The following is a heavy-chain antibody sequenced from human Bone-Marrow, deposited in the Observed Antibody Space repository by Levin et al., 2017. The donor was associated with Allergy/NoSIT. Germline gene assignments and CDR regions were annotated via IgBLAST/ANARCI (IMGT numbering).Heavy chain of an antibody. CDR3: ARDGPGTATGTP. CDR2: IRSNGDDT. V-gene: IGHV3-64*04. CDR1: GFTFSSFT. Sequence: GGSLRLSCSASGFTFSSFTIHWVRQAPGKGLEYVSHIRSNGDDTLYADPVRGRFTISRDNSKNTLYLQMNSLRVDDTAVYYCARDGPGTATGTPWGQGTLVTVSS. D-gene: IGHD1-7*01. J-gene: IGHJ4*02.